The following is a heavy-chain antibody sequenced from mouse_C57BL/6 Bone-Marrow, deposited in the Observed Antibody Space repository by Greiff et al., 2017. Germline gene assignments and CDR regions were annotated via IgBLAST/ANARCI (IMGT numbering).Heavy chain of an antibody. CDR1: GYTFTEYT. CDR2: FYPGSGSI. Sequence: QVQLQQSGAELVKPGASVKLSCKASGYTFTEYTIHWVKQRSGQGLEWIGWFYPGSGSIKYNEKFKDKATLTADKSSSTVYMELSRLTSEDAAVYVCARHEEYYYGSRRYFDVWGTGTTVTVSS. V-gene: IGHV1-62-2*01. J-gene: IGHJ1*03. D-gene: IGHD1-1*01. CDR3: ARHEEYYYGSRRYFDV.